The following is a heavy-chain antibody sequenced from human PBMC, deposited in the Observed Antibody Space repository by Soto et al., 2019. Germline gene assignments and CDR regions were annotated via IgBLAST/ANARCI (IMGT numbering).Heavy chain of an antibody. Sequence: GGSLRLSCAASGFAFDDSVMHWVRQPPGRGLEWVSGITWNGGTIRYVDSVKGRFTISRDNAENSLYLQMNSLRPEDTAVYYCAKGGSAALIAPSGRDNWFDPWGQGTQVTVSS. CDR1: GFAFDDSV. J-gene: IGHJ5*02. CDR2: ITWNGGTI. V-gene: IGHV3-9*01. D-gene: IGHD6-13*01. CDR3: AKGGSAALIAPSGRDNWFDP.